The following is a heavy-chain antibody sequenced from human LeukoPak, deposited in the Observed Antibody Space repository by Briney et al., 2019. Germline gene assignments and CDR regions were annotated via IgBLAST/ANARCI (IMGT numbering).Heavy chain of an antibody. V-gene: IGHV1-69*04. CDR1: GGXFSSYA. J-gene: IGHJ4*02. D-gene: IGHD3-22*01. CDR3: ARDGYYDSSGYPDY. Sequence: GSSVKVSCKASGGXFSSYAISWVRQAPGQGLEWMGRIIPILGIANYAQKFQGRVTITADKSTSTAYMELSSLRSEDTAVYYCARDGYYDSSGYPDYWGQGTLVTVSS. CDR2: IIPILGIA.